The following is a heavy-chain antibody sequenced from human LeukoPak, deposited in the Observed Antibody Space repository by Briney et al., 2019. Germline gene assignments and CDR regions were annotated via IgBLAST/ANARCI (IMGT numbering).Heavy chain of an antibody. J-gene: IGHJ4*02. CDR3: AKDRDGYTPDY. CDR1: GFTFSSYS. CDR2: ISSSSSTI. D-gene: IGHD5-24*01. V-gene: IGHV3-48*01. Sequence: GGSLRLSCAASGFTFSSYSMNWVRQAPGKGLEWVSYISSSSSTIYYADSVKGRFTISRDNAKNSLYLQMNSLRAEDTAVYYCAKDRDGYTPDYWGQGTLVTVSS.